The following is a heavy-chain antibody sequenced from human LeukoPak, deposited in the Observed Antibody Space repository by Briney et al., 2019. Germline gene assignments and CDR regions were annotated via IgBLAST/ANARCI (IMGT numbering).Heavy chain of an antibody. CDR3: ARDSWDGDYIAVSRVVDY. CDR1: GFTFSSYS. D-gene: IGHD6-19*01. Sequence: GGSLRLSCAASGFTFSSYSMNWVRQAPGKGLEWVSSISSSSSYIYYADSVKGRFTISRDNAKNSLYLQMNSLRAEDTAVYYCARDSWDGDYIAVSRVVDYRRQGTLVTLSS. V-gene: IGHV3-21*01. J-gene: IGHJ4*02. CDR2: ISSSSSYI.